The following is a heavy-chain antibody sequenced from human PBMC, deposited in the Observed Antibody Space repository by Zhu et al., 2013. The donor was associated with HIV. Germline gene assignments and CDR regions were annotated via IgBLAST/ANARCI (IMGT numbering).Heavy chain of an antibody. CDR2: MNPSGGST. CDR3: TRATHNWNWDYFHF. J-gene: IGHJ4*02. D-gene: IGHD1-7*01. CDR1: GYTFTTYY. V-gene: IGHV1-46*03. Sequence: QVQLVQSGAEVKKPGASVKVSCKTSGYTFTTYYIHWVRQAPGQGLEWMGIMNPSGGSTTYARKFQGRVTMTRDTSTSTVYMELSSLRSEDTAIYYCTRATHNWNWDYFHFWGQGTLVTVSS.